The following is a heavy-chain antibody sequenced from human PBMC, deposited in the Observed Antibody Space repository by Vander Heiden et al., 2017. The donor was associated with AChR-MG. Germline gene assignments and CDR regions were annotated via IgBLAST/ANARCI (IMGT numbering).Heavy chain of an antibody. V-gene: IGHV3-30*18. J-gene: IGHJ6*02. D-gene: IGHD3-10*01. CDR2: ISYDGSNK. CDR3: AKSRRALVRGVRFYGMDV. Sequence: QVQLLESGGGVVQPGGSLRLSCAASGFTFRSFARYWVRQAPGKGLEWVAFISYDGSNKYHADSVKGRFTISRDNSKNRLYLHMNSLRAEDTAVYYCAKSRRALVRGVRFYGMDVWGQGTTVTVSS. CDR1: GFTFRSFA.